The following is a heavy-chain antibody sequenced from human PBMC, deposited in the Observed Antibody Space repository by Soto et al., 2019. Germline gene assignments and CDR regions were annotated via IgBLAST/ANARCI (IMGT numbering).Heavy chain of an antibody. CDR2: IIPIFGTA. V-gene: IGHV1-69*06. J-gene: IGHJ4*02. Sequence: SVKVSCKASVRTFSSYAISWVRQAPGQGLEWMGGIIPIFGTANYAQKFQGRVTITADKSTSTAYMELSSLRSEDTAVYYCARPQVEMATIPFHYWGQGTLVTVSS. D-gene: IGHD5-12*01. CDR1: VRTFSSYA. CDR3: ARPQVEMATIPFHY.